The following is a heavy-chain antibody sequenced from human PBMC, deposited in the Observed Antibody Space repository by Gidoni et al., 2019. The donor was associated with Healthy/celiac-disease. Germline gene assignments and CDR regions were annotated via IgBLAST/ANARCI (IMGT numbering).Heavy chain of an antibody. J-gene: IGHJ5*02. D-gene: IGHD1-1*01. CDR1: GSTFSSYS. V-gene: IGHV3-21*01. Sequence: EVQLVESGGGLVKPGGSLRLSRAASGSTFSSYSMNWVRQAPGKGLEWVSSISSSSSYIYYADSVKGRFTISRDNAKNSLYLQMNSLRAEDTAVYYCARDPLNWNDAYNWFDPWGQGTLVTVSS. CDR2: ISSSSSYI. CDR3: ARDPLNWNDAYNWFDP.